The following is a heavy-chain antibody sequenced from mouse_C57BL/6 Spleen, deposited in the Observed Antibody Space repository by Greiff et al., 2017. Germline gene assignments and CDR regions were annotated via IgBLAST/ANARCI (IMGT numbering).Heavy chain of an antibody. Sequence: EVQVVESGEGLVKPGGSLKLSCAASGFTFSSYAMSWVRQTPEKRLEWVAYISSGGDYIYYADTVKGRFTISRDNARNTLYLQMSSLKSEDTAMYYCTKFTTVDWYFDVWGTGTTVTVSS. CDR1: GFTFSSYA. CDR2: ISSGGDYI. V-gene: IGHV5-9-1*02. D-gene: IGHD1-1*01. CDR3: TKFTTVDWYFDV. J-gene: IGHJ1*03.